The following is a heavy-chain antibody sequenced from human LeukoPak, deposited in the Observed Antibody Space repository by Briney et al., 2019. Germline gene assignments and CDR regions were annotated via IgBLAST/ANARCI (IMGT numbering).Heavy chain of an antibody. J-gene: IGHJ4*02. CDR2: ISYDGSNK. CDR3: ARGFQGWELRGFDY. CDR1: GFTFSSYA. Sequence: GGSLRLSCAASGFTFSSYAMHWVRQAPGKGLEWVAVISYDGSNKYYADSVKGRFTISRDNSKNTVYLQMNSLRAEDTAVYYCARGFQGWELRGFDYWGQGTLVTVSS. D-gene: IGHD1-26*01. V-gene: IGHV3-30*04.